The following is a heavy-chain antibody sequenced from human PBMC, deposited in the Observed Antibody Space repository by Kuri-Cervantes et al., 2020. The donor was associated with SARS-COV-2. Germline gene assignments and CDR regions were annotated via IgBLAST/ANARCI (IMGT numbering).Heavy chain of an antibody. J-gene: IGHJ4*02. D-gene: IGHD6-19*01. CDR1: GGSFSGYY. V-gene: IGHV4-34*01. CDR3: ARGPPWMSGWVHCYFDY. CDR2: INHSGST. Sequence: GSLRLSCAVYGGSFSGYYWSWIRQPPGKGLEWIGEINHSGSTNYNPSLKSRVTISVDTSKNQFSLKLSSVTAADTAVYYCARGPPWMSGWVHCYFDYWGQGTLVTVSS.